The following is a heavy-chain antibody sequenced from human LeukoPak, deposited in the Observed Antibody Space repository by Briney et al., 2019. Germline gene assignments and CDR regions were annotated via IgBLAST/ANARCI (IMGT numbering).Heavy chain of an antibody. CDR1: GYTFATYF. J-gene: IGHJ4*02. CDR2: IKPNSGVT. D-gene: IGHD2-21*02. V-gene: IGHV1-2*02. Sequence: ASVKVSCKTSGYTFATYFMHWVRQAPGQGLEWMGYIKPNSGVTNYAQKFRGRVTMTWDTSISTAYIELSGLTSDDTAIYYCARPTYCGSNCYFNFDYWGQGTLVSVSS. CDR3: ARPTYCGSNCYFNFDY.